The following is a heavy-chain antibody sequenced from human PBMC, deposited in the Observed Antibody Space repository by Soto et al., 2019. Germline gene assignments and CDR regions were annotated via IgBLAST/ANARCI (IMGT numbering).Heavy chain of an antibody. Sequence: GGSLRLSCTASGFTFRHYAMSWVRLAPGKGLEWVSSITSTSLYIYYTDSIKGRFTISRDNAKNSLYLQMDSLRAEDTAVYYCARDGEQHLVLDYYYAMDVWGQGTTVTVSS. J-gene: IGHJ6*02. CDR1: GFTFRHYA. V-gene: IGHV3-21*01. CDR3: ARDGEQHLVLDYYYAMDV. CDR2: ITSTSLYI. D-gene: IGHD3-10*01.